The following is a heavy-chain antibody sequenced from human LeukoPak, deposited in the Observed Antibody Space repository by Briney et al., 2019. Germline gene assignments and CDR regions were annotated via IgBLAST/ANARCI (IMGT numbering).Heavy chain of an antibody. V-gene: IGHV3-21*01. CDR3: ARRLRYFDGYSDY. CDR1: GFTFSSYL. D-gene: IGHD3-9*01. J-gene: IGHJ4*02. Sequence: GGSLRLSCAASGFTFSSYLMNWVRQAPGKGLQWVSSISSSSDYIYYADSVQGRFTISRDNAKNSMNLQTNSLRAEDTAVYYCARRLRYFDGYSDYWGQGTLVTVSS. CDR2: ISSSSDYI.